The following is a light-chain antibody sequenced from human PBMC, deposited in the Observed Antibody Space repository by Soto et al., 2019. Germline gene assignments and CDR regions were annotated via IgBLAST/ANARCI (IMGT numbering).Light chain of an antibody. V-gene: IGLV2-11*01. J-gene: IGLJ1*01. CDR1: SSDVGGYNY. CDR3: CSYAGSYSFYV. CDR2: DVS. Sequence: QSALTQPASVSEFPGQSVTISCTGTSSDVGGYNYVSWYQQHPGKAPKLMIYDVSKRPSGVPDRFSGSKSGNTASLTISGLQAEDEADYYCCSYAGSYSFYVFGTGTKLTVL.